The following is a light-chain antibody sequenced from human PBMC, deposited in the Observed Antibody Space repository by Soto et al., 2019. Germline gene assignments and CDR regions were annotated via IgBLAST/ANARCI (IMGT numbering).Light chain of an antibody. Sequence: QSALTQPASVSGSPGQSITISCTGTSSDVGGYNYVSWYQQHPGKAPKLMIYDVSNWPSGVSNRFSGSKSGNTASLTISGLQAEDESDYYCISYTSSSTDVFGTGTKLTVL. V-gene: IGLV2-14*01. CDR2: DVS. CDR3: ISYTSSSTDV. CDR1: SSDVGGYNY. J-gene: IGLJ1*01.